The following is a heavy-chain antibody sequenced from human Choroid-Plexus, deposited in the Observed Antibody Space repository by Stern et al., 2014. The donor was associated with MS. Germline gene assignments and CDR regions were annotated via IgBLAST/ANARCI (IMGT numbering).Heavy chain of an antibody. J-gene: IGHJ6*02. D-gene: IGHD2-2*01. CDR1: GGSFCGYY. CDR2: IDRGGDP. CDR3: VRERCINTRCYGGRFGYYYYGMDV. Sequence: QVQLQQWGAGLLKPSETLSLTCAVYGGSFCGYYWSWIRQSPGKGLEWIGEIDRGGDPNYNPSIKIRLPIPVCSSKNLLSRNLSAVTAADTAIFYCVRERCINTRCYGGRFGYYYYGMDVWGQGTTVTVSS. V-gene: IGHV4-34*01.